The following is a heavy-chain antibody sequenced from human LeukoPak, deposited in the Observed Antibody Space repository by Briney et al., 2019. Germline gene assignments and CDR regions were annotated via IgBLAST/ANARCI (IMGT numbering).Heavy chain of an antibody. CDR1: GVSINISY. CDR2: IYYGGSI. V-gene: IGHV4-59*08. Sequence: SETLSLTCTVSGVSINISYWSWIRQPPGKELEWIGFIYYGGSINYNPSLKSRVTISVDSSKTQVSLKLSSVTAADTAVYYCARGNDYWGQGTLVTVSS. J-gene: IGHJ4*02. CDR3: ARGNDY.